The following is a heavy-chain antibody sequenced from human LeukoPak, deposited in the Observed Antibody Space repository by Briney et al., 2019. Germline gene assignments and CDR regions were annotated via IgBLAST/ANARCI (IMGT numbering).Heavy chain of an antibody. Sequence: GESLKISCKVSGNSFTSNWIGWVRQMPGKGLEWVGIIYPGDSDTRYSPSFQGQVTISADKFISTAYLQWSSLKASDTAMYYCARREDSSSWYYFDYWGQGTLVTVSS. J-gene: IGHJ4*02. CDR2: IYPGDSDT. CDR1: GNSFTSNW. CDR3: ARREDSSSWYYFDY. D-gene: IGHD6-13*01. V-gene: IGHV5-51*01.